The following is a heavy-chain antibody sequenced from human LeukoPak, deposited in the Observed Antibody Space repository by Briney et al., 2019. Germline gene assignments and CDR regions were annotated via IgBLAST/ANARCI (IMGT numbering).Heavy chain of an antibody. D-gene: IGHD2-21*02. Sequence: GESLKISCEGSGYSFSNYWIGWVRQMPGKGLEWMGIIYPGDYETRYSPSFQGLVTISVDKSISTAYLQRSSLKASDTAMYYCAIPPGYCGNDCSFDHWGQGTLDTVSS. CDR3: AIPPGYCGNDCSFDH. V-gene: IGHV5-51*01. J-gene: IGHJ4*02. CDR1: GYSFSNYW. CDR2: IYPGDYET.